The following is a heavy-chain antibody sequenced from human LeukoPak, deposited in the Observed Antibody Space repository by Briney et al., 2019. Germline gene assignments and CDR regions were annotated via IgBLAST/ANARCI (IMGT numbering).Heavy chain of an antibody. D-gene: IGHD5-18*01. CDR3: ARGVGLGEYSYGYQVY. CDR1: GYTFTTYT. Sequence: ASVKVSCKTSGYTFTTYTISWVRQAPGQGLEWMGWISPYNGNTNYAQKLQGRVTMTTDTSTSTAYMEVRSLRSDDTAVYYCARGVGLGEYSYGYQVYWGQGTLVTVSS. CDR2: ISPYNGNT. J-gene: IGHJ4*02. V-gene: IGHV1-18*01.